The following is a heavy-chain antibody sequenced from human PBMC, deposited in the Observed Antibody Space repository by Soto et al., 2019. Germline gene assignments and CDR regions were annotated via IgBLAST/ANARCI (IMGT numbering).Heavy chain of an antibody. CDR3: AINPPADYGDYGDFQH. Sequence: QVQLVQSGAEVKKPGSSVKVSCKASGGTFSSYAISWVRQAPGQGLEWMGGIIPIFGTANYAQKFQGRVTITADETTITAYVELSSLRSEDTAVYYCAINPPADYGDYGDFQHWGQGTLVTVSS. V-gene: IGHV1-69*01. J-gene: IGHJ1*01. CDR1: GGTFSSYA. CDR2: IIPIFGTA. D-gene: IGHD4-17*01.